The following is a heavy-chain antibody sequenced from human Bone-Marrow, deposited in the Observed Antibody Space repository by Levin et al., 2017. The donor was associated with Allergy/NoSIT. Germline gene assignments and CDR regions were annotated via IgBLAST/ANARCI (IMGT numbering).Heavy chain of an antibody. CDR1: GDSVSNKGAA. Sequence: SETLSLTCAISGDSVSNKGAAWNWIRQSPSRGLEWLGRTYFRSGWYRDYAVSVKGRITVNPDTSRNEFSLQLKSVTPEDTAVYYCARDPDYDQGLDFWGQGTLVTVSS. V-gene: IGHV6-1*01. J-gene: IGHJ4*02. CDR2: TYFRSGWYR. D-gene: IGHD3-22*01. CDR3: ARDPDYDQGLDF.